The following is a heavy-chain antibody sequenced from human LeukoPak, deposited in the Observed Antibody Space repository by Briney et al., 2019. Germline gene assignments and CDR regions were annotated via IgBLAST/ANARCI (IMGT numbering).Heavy chain of an antibody. D-gene: IGHD3-16*01. CDR1: GFTFSDSW. CDR3: ATYTHWVAGDV. Sequence: PGGSLRLSCAAAGFTFSDSWMSWVRQAPGKGLEWVANMNQDGSEKDYVDSVKGRFTISRDNARNSLYLQTGSLRAEDTAVYYCATYTHWVAGDVWGQGTTVTVSS. J-gene: IGHJ6*02. V-gene: IGHV3-7*01. CDR2: MNQDGSEK.